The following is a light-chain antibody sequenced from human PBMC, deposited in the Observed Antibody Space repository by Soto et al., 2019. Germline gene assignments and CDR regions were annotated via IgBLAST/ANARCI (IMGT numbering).Light chain of an antibody. J-gene: IGKJ1*01. V-gene: IGKV1-39*01. CDR3: HRRFNTPRT. Sequence: DIQRTQSPSSQSASVGDRVTITCRASQSSNSYLNWYHQKPGKAPKLLIYAASSWQSGVPSRSRGSGSETDLTLTISSLKPDDFATYYCHRRFNTPRTFGHGTRVQI. CDR1: QSSNSY. CDR2: AAS.